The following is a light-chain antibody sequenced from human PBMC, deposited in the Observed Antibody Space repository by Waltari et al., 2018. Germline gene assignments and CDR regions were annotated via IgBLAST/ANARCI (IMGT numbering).Light chain of an antibody. CDR1: QSINNF. V-gene: IGKV3-11*01. CDR3: QLRDNWPPYT. J-gene: IGKJ2*01. CDR2: DAS. Sequence: EIVLTQSPATLSLSPGQRPTLSCRASQSINNFLAWYQQKPGQPPRLLIADASSRATGIPARFSGSGSGTDFTLTISRLEPEDFAIYYCQLRDNWPPYTFGQGTKLEIK.